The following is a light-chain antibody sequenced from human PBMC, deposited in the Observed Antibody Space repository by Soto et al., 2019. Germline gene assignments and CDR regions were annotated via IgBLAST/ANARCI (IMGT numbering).Light chain of an antibody. V-gene: IGLV2-11*01. CDR3: CSYAGRYTYI. CDR2: DVS. J-gene: IGLJ1*01. CDR1: SSDVGGYNY. Sequence: QSALTQPRLVSGSPGQSVTIACAGTSSDVGGYNYVSWYQQHPGKAPKLMIYDVSKRPSGVPDRFSGSKSGNTASLTISGLQAEDEADYYCCSYAGRYTYIFGTGTKVTVL.